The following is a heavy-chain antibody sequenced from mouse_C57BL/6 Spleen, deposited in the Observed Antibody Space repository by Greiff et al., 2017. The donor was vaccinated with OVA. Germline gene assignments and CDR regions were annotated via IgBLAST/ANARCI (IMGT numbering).Heavy chain of an antibody. V-gene: IGHV1-80*01. J-gene: IGHJ2*01. CDR1: GYAFSSYW. Sequence: QVQLQQSGAELVKPGASVKISCKASGYAFSSYWMNWVKQRPGKGLEWIGQIYPGDGDTNYNGKFKGKATLTADKSSSTAYMQLSSLTSEDSAVYFCAREGLREYFDYWGQGTTLTVSS. CDR3: AREGLREYFDY. D-gene: IGHD2-4*01. CDR2: IYPGDGDT.